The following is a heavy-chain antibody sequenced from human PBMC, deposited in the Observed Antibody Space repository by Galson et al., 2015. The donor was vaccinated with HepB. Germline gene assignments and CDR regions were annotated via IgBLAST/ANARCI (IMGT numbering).Heavy chain of an antibody. CDR1: GFTFSDFA. J-gene: IGHJ4*02. CDR3: ARERRGGWYEGFDY. V-gene: IGHV3-30-3*01. CDR2: ISHDGNHK. D-gene: IGHD6-19*01. Sequence: SLRLSCAASGFTFSDFALHWVRQAPGKGLQWVALISHDGNHKYYAESVRGRFTISRDNSKNTVFLQMSSLRAEDTAVYYCARERRGGWYEGFDYWGQGTLVTASS.